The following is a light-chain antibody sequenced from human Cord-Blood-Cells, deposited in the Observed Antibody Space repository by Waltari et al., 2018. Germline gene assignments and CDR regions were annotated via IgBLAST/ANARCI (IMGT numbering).Light chain of an antibody. V-gene: IGLV1-44*01. CDR3: AAWDDSLNGYV. J-gene: IGLJ1*01. Sequence: QSVLPQPPSASGTPGPRVTIPCSGSSSNIGSTTVNWYQQLPGTAPKPPIYTNNQRPSGFPDRFSGSKSGTSAALAISGLQSEDEADYYCAAWDDSLNGYVFGTGTKVTVL. CDR1: SSNIGSTT. CDR2: TNN.